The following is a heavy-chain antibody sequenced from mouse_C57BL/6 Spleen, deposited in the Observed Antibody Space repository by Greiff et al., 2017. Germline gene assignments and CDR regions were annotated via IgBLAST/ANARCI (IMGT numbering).Heavy chain of an antibody. CDR2: IDPEDGET. J-gene: IGHJ3*01. D-gene: IGHD4-1*01. V-gene: IGHV14-2*01. Sequence: VQLQQSGAELVKPGASVKLSCTASGFNIKDYYMHWVKQRTEQGLEWIGRIDPEDGETKYAPKFPGKATITADTSSNTAYLQLSSLTSEDTAVYYCARSGANWDVRFAYWGQGTLVTVSA. CDR3: ARSGANWDVRFAY. CDR1: GFNIKDYY.